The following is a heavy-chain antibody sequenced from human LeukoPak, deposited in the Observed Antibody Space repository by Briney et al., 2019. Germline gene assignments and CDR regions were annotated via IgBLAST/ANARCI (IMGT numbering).Heavy chain of an antibody. Sequence: GGSLRLSCAASGFTFSDYYMSWIRQAPGKGLEWVSYISSSGSTIYYADSVKGRFTISRDNAKNSLYLQMNSLRAEDTAVYYCASTKIRADLFDYWGQGTLVTVSS. CDR1: GFTFSDYY. D-gene: IGHD2-8*01. CDR3: ASTKIRADLFDY. V-gene: IGHV3-11*04. J-gene: IGHJ4*02. CDR2: ISSSGSTI.